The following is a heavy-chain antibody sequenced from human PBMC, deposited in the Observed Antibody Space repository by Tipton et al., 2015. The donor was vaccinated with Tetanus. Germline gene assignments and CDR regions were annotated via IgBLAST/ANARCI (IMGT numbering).Heavy chain of an antibody. J-gene: IGHJ6*03. CDR1: GFTFRNAW. V-gene: IGHV3-15*01. Sequence: SLRLSCVVSGFTFRNAWMTWVRQAPGKGLEWTGRIKSKVDGETIEYAEPVKGRFSISREDSENTVYLQMNSLKAEDTALYYCVGPYFYMDVWGRGTTVTVSS. CDR3: VGPYFYMDV. CDR2: IKSKVDGETI.